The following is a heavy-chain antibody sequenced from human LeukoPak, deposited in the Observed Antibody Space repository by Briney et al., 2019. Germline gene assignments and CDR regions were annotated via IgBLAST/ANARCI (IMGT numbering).Heavy chain of an antibody. CDR3: AKDRGYSYGLTYYFDY. CDR1: GFTFSTYA. D-gene: IGHD5-18*01. J-gene: IGHJ4*02. Sequence: GGSLRLSCAASGFTFSTYAMNWVRQGPGKGLEWVSLISSSGGSTYYADSVKGRFTISRDDSKNTLYLQMNSLRAEDTAVYYCAKDRGYSYGLTYYFDYWGQGTLVTVSS. V-gene: IGHV3-23*01. CDR2: ISSSGGST.